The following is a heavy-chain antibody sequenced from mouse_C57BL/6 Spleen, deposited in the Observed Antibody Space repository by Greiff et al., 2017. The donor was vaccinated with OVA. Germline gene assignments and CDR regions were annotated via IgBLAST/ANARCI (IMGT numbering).Heavy chain of an antibody. CDR3: ARRIISLYYFDY. CDR2: ISYDGSN. D-gene: IGHD6-1*01. J-gene: IGHJ2*01. V-gene: IGHV3-6*01. Sequence: EVQLVESGPGLVKPSQSLSLTCSVTGYSITSGYYWNWIRQFPGNKLEWMGYISYDGSNNYNPSLKNRISITRDTSKNQFFLKLNSVTTEDTATYYCARRIISLYYFDYWGQGTTLTVSS. CDR1: GYSITSGYY.